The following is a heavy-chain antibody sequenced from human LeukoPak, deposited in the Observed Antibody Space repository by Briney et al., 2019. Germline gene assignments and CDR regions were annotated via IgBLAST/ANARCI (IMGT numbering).Heavy chain of an antibody. CDR3: AKGYSYGYLGDY. V-gene: IGHV3-7*01. CDR2: IKQDGSGK. J-gene: IGHJ4*02. Sequence: PGGSLRLSCAASGFTFSSYWMSWVRQAPGKGLEWVANIKQDGSGKYYVDSVKGRFTISRDNAKNSLYLQMNSLRAEDTAVYYCAKGYSYGYLGDYWGQGTLVTVSS. CDR1: GFTFSSYW. D-gene: IGHD5-18*01.